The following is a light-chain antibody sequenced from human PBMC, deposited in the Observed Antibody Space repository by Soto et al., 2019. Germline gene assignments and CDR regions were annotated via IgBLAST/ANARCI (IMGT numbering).Light chain of an antibody. CDR1: QSFSSTY. V-gene: IGKV3-20*01. CDR3: QQYGSSRP. J-gene: IGKJ1*01. CDR2: GAY. Sequence: IVLTQSPGTLSLSPGERATLSCRASQSFSSTYLAWYQQKPGQAPRLLIYGAYSRATGIPDRFSGSGSGTDFTLTISRLEPEDFAVYYCQQYGSSRPFGQGTKVGIK.